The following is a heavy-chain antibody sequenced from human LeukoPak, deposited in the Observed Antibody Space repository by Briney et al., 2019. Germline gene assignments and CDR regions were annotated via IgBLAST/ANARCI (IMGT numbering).Heavy chain of an antibody. D-gene: IGHD2-2*01. CDR2: LQNHGGDI. CDR1: GFTFSNYG. V-gene: IGHV3-30*12. Sequence: GGSLRLSCAASGFTFSNYGMHWVRQAPDKGLEWVAFLQNHGGDIHYADSVKGRFTISRDNAKNSLFLQMNSLRAEDTAVYYCARLPAYCSSTSCYYDYWGQGTLVTVSS. J-gene: IGHJ4*02. CDR3: ARLPAYCSSTSCYYDY.